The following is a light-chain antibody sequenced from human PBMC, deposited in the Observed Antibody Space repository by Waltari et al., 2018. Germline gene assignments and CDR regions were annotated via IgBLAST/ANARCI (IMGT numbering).Light chain of an antibody. CDR3: QQYYSYPVT. Sequence: DIQLTQSPSILSASVGDRVTITCRASQSISTWLAWYQQKPGKAPKLLIFKTSSLESGLPKRFSGRGSGTDFTLTISSLQPEDYATYYCQQYYSYPVTFGQGTKVEIK. J-gene: IGKJ1*01. CDR2: KTS. V-gene: IGKV1-5*03. CDR1: QSISTW.